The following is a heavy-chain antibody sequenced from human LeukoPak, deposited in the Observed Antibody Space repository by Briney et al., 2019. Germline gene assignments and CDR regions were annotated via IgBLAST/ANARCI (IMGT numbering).Heavy chain of an antibody. V-gene: IGHV3-33*08. CDR3: AGGYSYGPFDI. CDR2: IWHDGSNK. CDR1: GFTFSSYG. D-gene: IGHD5-18*01. Sequence: GGSLRLSCAASGFTFSSYGMHWVRQAPGKGLEWVAVIWHDGSNKYYADSVKGRFTISRDNSKNTLYLQMNSLRAEDTAVYYCAGGYSYGPFDIWGQGTMVTVSS. J-gene: IGHJ3*02.